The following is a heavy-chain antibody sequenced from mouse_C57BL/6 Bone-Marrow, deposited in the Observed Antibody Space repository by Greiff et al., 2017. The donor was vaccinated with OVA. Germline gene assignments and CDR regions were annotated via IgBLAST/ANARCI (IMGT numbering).Heavy chain of an antibody. CDR2: IWRGGST. D-gene: IGHD2-3*01. Sequence: QVQLQQSGPGLVQPSQSLSITCTVSGFSLTSYGVHWVRQSPGKGLEWLGVIWRGGSTDYNAAFMSRLSITKDNSKSQVFFKMNSLQADDTALNYGAKRGYYLYWYFDVWGTGTTVTVSS. CDR3: AKRGYYLYWYFDV. CDR1: GFSLTSYG. V-gene: IGHV2-5*01. J-gene: IGHJ1*03.